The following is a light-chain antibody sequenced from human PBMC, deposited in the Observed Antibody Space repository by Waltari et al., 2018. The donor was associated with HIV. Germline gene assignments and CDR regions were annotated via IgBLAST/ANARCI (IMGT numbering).Light chain of an antibody. CDR3: QSYDSSLSASEV. V-gene: IGLV1-40*01. CDR1: STTTVANSD. CDR2: AHT. J-gene: IGLJ2*01. Sequence: QAVLTQPPSVAGAPGPRATISSTGSSTTTVANSDVHWYQQFPGPAPKLPIYAHTKRPSGVPVRFSGSKSGTSSSLAITGLRAEDEADYYCQSYDSSLSASEVFGGGTKVIVL.